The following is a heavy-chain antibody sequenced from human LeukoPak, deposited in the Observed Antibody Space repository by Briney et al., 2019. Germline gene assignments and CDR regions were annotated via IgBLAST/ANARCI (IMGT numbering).Heavy chain of an antibody. J-gene: IGHJ5*02. V-gene: IGHV3-30*18. D-gene: IGHD2-2*01. CDR1: GLTFSCYG. CDR3: AKGGCSSTTCYLANP. CDR2: ISYDGTIR. Sequence: PGGSLRLSCAASGLTFSCYGMLWVRQAPGKGLEWVAVISYDGTIRNYADSVKGRFTISRDNSKNTLYLQMNSLTAEDTALYYCAKGGCSSTTCYLANPWGQGTLVTVSS.